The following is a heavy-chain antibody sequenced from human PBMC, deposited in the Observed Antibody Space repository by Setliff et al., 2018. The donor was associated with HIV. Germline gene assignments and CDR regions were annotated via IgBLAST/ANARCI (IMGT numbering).Heavy chain of an antibody. CDR3: ARSRAAGFDY. V-gene: IGHV3-48*03. J-gene: IGHJ4*02. CDR1: GFIFSSYE. D-gene: IGHD6-13*01. Sequence: PGGSLRLSCAASGFIFSSYEMNWVRQAPGKGLEWISYISSKRTSIYYADSVKGRFTISRDNAKNSLYLQMNSLRAEDTAVYYCARSRAAGFDYWGQGTLVTVSS. CDR2: ISSKRTSI.